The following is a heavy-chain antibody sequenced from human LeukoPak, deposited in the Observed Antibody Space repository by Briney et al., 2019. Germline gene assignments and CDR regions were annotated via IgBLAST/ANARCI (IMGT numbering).Heavy chain of an antibody. J-gene: IGHJ4*02. CDR1: GGSISSGGYY. D-gene: IGHD2-15*01. CDR2: IYYSGRT. V-gene: IGHV4-31*03. Sequence: PSETLSLTCTVSGGSISSGGYYWSWIRQHPGKGLEWIGYIYYSGRTYYNPSLKSRVTISVDTSKNQFSLKLSSVTAADTAVYYCARIGGGYYFDYWGQGTLVTVSS. CDR3: ARIGGGYYFDY.